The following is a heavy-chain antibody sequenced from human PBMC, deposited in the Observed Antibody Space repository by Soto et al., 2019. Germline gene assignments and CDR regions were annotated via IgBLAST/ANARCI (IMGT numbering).Heavy chain of an antibody. J-gene: IGHJ6*03. Sequence: QLQLQESGPGLVKPSETLSLTCTVSGGSISSSSYYWGWIRQPPGKGLEWIGSIYYSGSTYYNPFLKSRVTISVDTSKNQFSLKLSSVTAADTAVYYCARHGELSYDYIWGSYRHPDMDVWGKGTTVTVSS. CDR3: ARHGELSYDYIWGSYRHPDMDV. CDR2: IYYSGST. CDR1: GGSISSSSYY. V-gene: IGHV4-39*01. D-gene: IGHD3-16*02.